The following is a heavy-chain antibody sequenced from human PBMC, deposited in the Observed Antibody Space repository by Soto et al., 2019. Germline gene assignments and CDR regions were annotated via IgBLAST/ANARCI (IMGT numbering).Heavy chain of an antibody. CDR2: ISYDGSNK. CDR3: AVPRYSSSSWYGYFQH. CDR1: GFTFSSYG. D-gene: IGHD6-13*01. J-gene: IGHJ1*01. V-gene: IGHV3-30*03. Sequence: QVQLVESGGGVVQPGRSLRLSCAASGFTFSSYGMHWVRQAPGKGLEWVAVISYDGSNKYYADSVKGRFTISRDNSKNTLYLQMNSLRAEDTAVYYCAVPRYSSSSWYGYFQHWGQVTLVTVSS.